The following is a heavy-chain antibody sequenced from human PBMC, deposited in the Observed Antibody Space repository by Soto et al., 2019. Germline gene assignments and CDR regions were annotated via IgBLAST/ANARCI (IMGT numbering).Heavy chain of an antibody. D-gene: IGHD3-3*01. CDR1: GYSFTSHY. Sequence: SCKAIGYSFTSHYMHWVRQAPGQGLEWMGTIYPDGGTTDYAAPVKGRFTISRDDSKNTLYLQMNSLKTEDTAVYYCTTLSITIFGVVLMDVWG. J-gene: IGHJ6*02. CDR3: TTLSITIFGVVLMDV. CDR2: TIYPDGGTT. V-gene: IGHV3-15*01.